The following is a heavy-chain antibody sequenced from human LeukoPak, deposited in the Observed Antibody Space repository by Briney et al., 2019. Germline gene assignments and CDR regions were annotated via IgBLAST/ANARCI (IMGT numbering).Heavy chain of an antibody. V-gene: IGHV4-30-2*01. CDR2: IYHSGST. CDR1: GGSISSGGYS. J-gene: IGHJ6*02. D-gene: IGHD6-6*01. CDR3: ARELSVPSSSSRYYGMDV. Sequence: PSQTLSLTCAVSGGSISSGGYSWSWIRQPPGKGLEWIGYIYHSGSTYYNPSLKSRVTISVDRSKNQFSLKLSSVTAADTAVYYCARELSVPSSSSRYYGMDVWGQGTTVTVSS.